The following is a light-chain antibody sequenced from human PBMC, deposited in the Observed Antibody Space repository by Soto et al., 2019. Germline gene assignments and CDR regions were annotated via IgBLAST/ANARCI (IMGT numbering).Light chain of an antibody. CDR1: SSDVGAHNY. J-gene: IGLJ3*02. CDR2: DVN. Sequence: QSVRTQPPFASVYPGQSLTISCTGTSSDVGAHNYVSWYQQNPGKAPKLMLYDVNKRPSGVPDRFSGSKSGNTASLTVSGLQAEDEADYYCSSYAGGNNWVFGGGTKVTVL. V-gene: IGLV2-8*01. CDR3: SSYAGGNNWV.